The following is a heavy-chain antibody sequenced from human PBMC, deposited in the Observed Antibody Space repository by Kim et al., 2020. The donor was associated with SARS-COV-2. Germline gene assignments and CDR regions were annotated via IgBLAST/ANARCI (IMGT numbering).Heavy chain of an antibody. CDR3: ARDVTNWVYYYGMDV. D-gene: IGHD7-27*01. CDR1: GFTFSDYY. V-gene: IGHV3-11*05. J-gene: IGHJ6*02. Sequence: VGSLRLSCGASGFTFSDYYMSWIRQAPGKGLEWVSYISSSSSYTNYADSVKGRFTISRDNAKNSLYLQMNSLRAEDTAVYYCARDVTNWVYYYGMDVWGQGTTVTVSS. CDR2: ISSSSSYT.